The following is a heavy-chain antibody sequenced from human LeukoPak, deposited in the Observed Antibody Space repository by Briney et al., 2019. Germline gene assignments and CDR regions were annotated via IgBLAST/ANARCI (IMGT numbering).Heavy chain of an antibody. V-gene: IGHV3-30*18. J-gene: IGHJ4*02. D-gene: IGHD3-22*01. CDR2: MSFDGSNK. CDR3: AKFHISGNSLDY. Sequence: GRSLRLSCAASGFTFSSYGMHWVRQAPGKGLEWVAVMSFDGSNKYYADSVKGRFTISRDNSKGTLSLQMSTLRAEDTAVYYCAKFHISGNSLDYWGQGALVTVSS. CDR1: GFTFSSYG.